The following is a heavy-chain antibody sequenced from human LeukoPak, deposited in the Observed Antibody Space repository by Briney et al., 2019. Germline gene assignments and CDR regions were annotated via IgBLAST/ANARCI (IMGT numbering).Heavy chain of an antibody. CDR1: VFTFSSYT. J-gene: IGHJ4*02. V-gene: IGHV3-21*01. Sequence: PGGSLRLSCAASVFTFSSYTMNWVRQAPGKGLEWVPSISSSSTYINYADSVKGRFTISRDNAKNSLYLQMNSLRAEDTAVYYCARDRSPGNFDYWGQGTLVTVSS. D-gene: IGHD3-10*01. CDR2: ISSSSTYI. CDR3: ARDRSPGNFDY.